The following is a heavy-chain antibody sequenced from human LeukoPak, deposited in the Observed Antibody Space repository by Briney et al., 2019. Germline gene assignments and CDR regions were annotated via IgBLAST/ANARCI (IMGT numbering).Heavy chain of an antibody. J-gene: IGHJ4*02. V-gene: IGHV4-39*07. Sequence: SETLSLTCTVSGGSISSSSYYWGWIRQPPGKGLEWIGSIYYSGSTYYNPSLKSRVTISVDTSKNQFSLKLSSVTAADTAVYYCARGYGYFDYWGQGTLVTVSS. D-gene: IGHD1-14*01. CDR1: GGSISSSSYY. CDR2: IYYSGST. CDR3: ARGYGYFDY.